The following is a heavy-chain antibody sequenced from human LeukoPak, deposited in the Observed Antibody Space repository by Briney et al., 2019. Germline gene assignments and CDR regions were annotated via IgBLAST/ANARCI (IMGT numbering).Heavy chain of an antibody. V-gene: IGHV1-46*01. D-gene: IGHD3-22*01. CDR2: INPSGGST. J-gene: IGHJ4*02. CDR3: ARGGGPYDSSGYPLY. CDR1: GYTFTSYH. Sequence: ASVKVSCKASGYTFTSYHMHWVRQAPGQGLEWMGIINPSGGSTSYAQKFEGRVTMTRDTSTSTVYMELSSLRSEDTAVYYCARGGGPYDSSGYPLYWGQGTLVTVSS.